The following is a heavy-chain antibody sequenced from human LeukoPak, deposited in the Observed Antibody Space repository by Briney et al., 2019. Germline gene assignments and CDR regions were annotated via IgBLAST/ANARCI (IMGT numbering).Heavy chain of an antibody. CDR1: GFTFSSYG. Sequence: PGGSLRLSCAASGFTFSSYGMHWVRQAPGKGLEWVAVISYDGSNKYYADSVKGRFTISRDNSKNTLYLQMNNLRAEDTAVYYCARDIRYFDLWGRGTLVTVSS. V-gene: IGHV3-30*03. CDR2: ISYDGSNK. J-gene: IGHJ2*01. CDR3: ARDIRYFDL.